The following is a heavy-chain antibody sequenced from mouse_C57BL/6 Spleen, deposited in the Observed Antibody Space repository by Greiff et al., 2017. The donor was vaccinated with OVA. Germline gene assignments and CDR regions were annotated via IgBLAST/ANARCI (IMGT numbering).Heavy chain of an antibody. Sequence: QVQLQQSGPELVKPGASVKISCKASGYAFSSSWMNWVKQRPGKGLEWIGRIYPGDGDTNYNGKFKGKATLTADKSSSTAYMQLSSLTSEDSAVYFCAREIERGYFDYWGQGTTLTVSS. CDR2: IYPGDGDT. CDR1: GYAFSSSW. V-gene: IGHV1-82*01. CDR3: AREIERGYFDY. J-gene: IGHJ2*01.